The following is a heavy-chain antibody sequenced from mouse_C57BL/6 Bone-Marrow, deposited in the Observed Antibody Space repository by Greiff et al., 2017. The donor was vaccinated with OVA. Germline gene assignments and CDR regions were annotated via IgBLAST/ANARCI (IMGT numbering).Heavy chain of an antibody. CDR3: ARNGHQSAYYYGLDY. Sequence: QVQLQQSGAELVRPGASVKMSCKASGYTFTSYNMHWVKQTPRQGLEWIGAIYPGKGDTTYNQKFKGKGTLNGDKSSSTAYMQLSSLTSEDSAVDFCARNGHQSAYYYGLDYWGQGTTLTVSS. CDR2: IYPGKGDT. CDR1: GYTFTSYN. V-gene: IGHV1-12*01. J-gene: IGHJ2*01. D-gene: IGHD1-1*01.